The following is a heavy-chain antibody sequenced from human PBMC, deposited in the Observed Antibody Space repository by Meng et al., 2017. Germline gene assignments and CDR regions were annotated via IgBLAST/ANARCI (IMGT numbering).Heavy chain of an antibody. Sequence: GGSLRLSCTGSGYSFTSYWIGWVRQMPGKGLEWMGIIYPGDSDTRYSPSFQGQVTISADKYISTAYLQGSSLKAADTAGYYCARSPVGANAFDIWGQGTMVTVSS. CDR1: GYSFTSYW. J-gene: IGHJ3*02. V-gene: IGHV5-51*01. CDR2: IYPGDSDT. CDR3: ARSPVGANAFDI. D-gene: IGHD1-26*01.